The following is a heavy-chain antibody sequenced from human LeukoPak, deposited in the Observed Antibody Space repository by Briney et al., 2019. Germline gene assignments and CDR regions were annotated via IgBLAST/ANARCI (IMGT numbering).Heavy chain of an antibody. V-gene: IGHV4-59*08. CDR1: GGSISSYS. CDR3: ARRATVGPEITESNWLDP. Sequence: SETLSLTCTVSGGSISSYSWNWIRQPPGKGLEWIGYMHYTGNTNYNPSLTSRVTISLDTSNNLFSLRLRSVTAADTAVYYCARRATVGPEITESNWLDPWGQGTLVTVSS. D-gene: IGHD1-14*01. J-gene: IGHJ5*02. CDR2: MHYTGNT.